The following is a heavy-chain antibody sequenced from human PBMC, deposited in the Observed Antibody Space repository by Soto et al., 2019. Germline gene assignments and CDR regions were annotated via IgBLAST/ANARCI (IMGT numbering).Heavy chain of an antibody. CDR1: GYPFTSYA. D-gene: IGHD6-19*01. J-gene: IGHJ4*02. CDR3: ARVYICGWYDY. CDR2: INAGNGNT. V-gene: IGHV1-3*05. Sequence: QVQLVQSGAEEKKPGASVKVSCKASGYPFTSYAMHWVRQAPGQRLEWMGWINAGNGNTKYSQKFQGRVTITRDTSASPGYMELSSLSSEDTAVYYCARVYICGWYDYWCQGTLVTESS.